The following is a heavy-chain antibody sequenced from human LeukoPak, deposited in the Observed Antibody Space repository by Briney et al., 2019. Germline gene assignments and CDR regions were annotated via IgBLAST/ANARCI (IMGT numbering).Heavy chain of an antibody. V-gene: IGHV1-8*01. CDR3: ASIGYSYGSDFDY. CDR1: GYTFTSYD. J-gene: IGHJ4*02. CDR2: MNPNSGNT. D-gene: IGHD5-18*01. Sequence: ASVKVSCKASGYTFTSYDINWVRQATGQGLEWMGWMNPNSGNTGYAQKFQGRVTMTRNTSISTAYMELSSLRSDDTAVYYCASIGYSYGSDFDYWGQGTLVTVSS.